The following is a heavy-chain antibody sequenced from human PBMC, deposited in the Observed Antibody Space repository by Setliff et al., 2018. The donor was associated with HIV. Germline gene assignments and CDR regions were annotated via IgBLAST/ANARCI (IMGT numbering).Heavy chain of an antibody. D-gene: IGHD2-2*01. CDR1: GYTFTSYD. V-gene: IGHV1-8*01. Sequence: ASVKVSCKASGYTFTSYDISWVRQATGQGLEWMGWMNPRSGNTGYGQKFQGRVTMTRDTAISTAYMELRSLRSDDTAVYYCARGYCSSTSCYGIYYFDNWGQGTPVTVSS. CDR3: ARGYCSSTSCYGIYYFDN. J-gene: IGHJ4*02. CDR2: MNPRSGNT.